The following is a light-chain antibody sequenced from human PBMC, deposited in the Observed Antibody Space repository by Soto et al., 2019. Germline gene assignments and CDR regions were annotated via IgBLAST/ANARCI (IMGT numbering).Light chain of an antibody. Sequence: SYELTQPPSVSVAPGQTVRVTCGGKDIGSKSGHWYQQKPGQAPVLVVYDDSDQPSGIPERFSGSNSGNTATLTISSVEAGDEADYHCHVSDRASDHYVFGTGTKVTVL. CDR2: DDS. J-gene: IGLJ1*01. V-gene: IGLV3-21*02. CDR1: DIGSKS. CDR3: HVSDRASDHYV.